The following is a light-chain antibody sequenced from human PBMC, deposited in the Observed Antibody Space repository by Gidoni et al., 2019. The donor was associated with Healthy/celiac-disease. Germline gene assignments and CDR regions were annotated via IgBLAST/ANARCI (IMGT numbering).Light chain of an antibody. CDR1: QSVLYSSNNKNY. CDR2: WAS. CDR3: QQYYSTPPT. V-gene: IGKV4-1*01. Sequence: DIVMTQSPDSLAVSLGETATINCKSSQSVLYSSNNKNYLAWYQQKPGQPPKLLIYWASTRESGVPDRFSGSGSGTDFTLTISSLQAEDVAVYYCQQYYSTPPTFDPGTKVDIK. J-gene: IGKJ3*01.